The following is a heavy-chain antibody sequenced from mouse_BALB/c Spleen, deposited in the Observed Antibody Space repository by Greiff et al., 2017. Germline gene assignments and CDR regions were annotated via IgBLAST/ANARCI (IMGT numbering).Heavy chain of an antibody. CDR2: ISNGGGST. Sequence: VQLKESGGGLVQPGGSLKLSCAASGFTFSSYTMSWVRQTPEKRLEWVAYISNGGGSTYYPDTVKGRFTISRDNAKNTLYLQMSSLKSEDTAMYYCARLLYGSSYYWYFDVWGAGTTVTVSS. CDR3: ARLLYGSSYYWYFDV. V-gene: IGHV5-12-2*01. J-gene: IGHJ1*01. CDR1: GFTFSSYT. D-gene: IGHD1-1*01.